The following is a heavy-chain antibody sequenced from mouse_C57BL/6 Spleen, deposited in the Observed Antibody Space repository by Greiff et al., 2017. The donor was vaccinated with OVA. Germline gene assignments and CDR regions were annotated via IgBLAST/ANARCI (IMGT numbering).Heavy chain of an antibody. D-gene: IGHD2-2*01. Sequence: EVQVVESEGGLVQPGSSMKLSCTASGFTFSDYYMAWVRQVPEKGLEWVANINYDGSSTYYLDSLKSRFIISRDNAKNILYLQMSSLKSEDTATYYCARREGYDAFAYWGQGTLVTVSA. J-gene: IGHJ3*01. CDR2: INYDGSST. V-gene: IGHV5-16*01. CDR1: GFTFSDYY. CDR3: ARREGYDAFAY.